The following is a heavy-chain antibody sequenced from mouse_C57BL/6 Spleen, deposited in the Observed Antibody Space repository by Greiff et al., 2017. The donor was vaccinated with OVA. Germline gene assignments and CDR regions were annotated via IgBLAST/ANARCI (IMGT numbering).Heavy chain of an antibody. J-gene: IGHJ4*01. CDR3: ARSTMITRSIDY. CDR1: GYTFTSYW. CDR2: IYPSDSET. Sequence: QVQLKQPGAELVRPGSSVKLSCKASGYTFTSYWMNWVKQRPGQGLEWIGNIYPSDSETHYNQKFKDKATMTVDKSSSTAYMQLSSLTSEDSAVYYCARSTMITRSIDYWGQGTLVTVSA. D-gene: IGHD2-4*01. V-gene: IGHV1-61*01.